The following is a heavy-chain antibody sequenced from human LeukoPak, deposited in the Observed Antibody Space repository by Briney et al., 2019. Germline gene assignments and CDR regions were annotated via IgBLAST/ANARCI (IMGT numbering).Heavy chain of an antibody. J-gene: IGHJ4*02. D-gene: IGHD4-17*01. CDR3: ARPHSYGSTYFDC. CDR1: GYTFTSYG. V-gene: IGHV1-18*01. CDR2: ISTYNGNT. Sequence: ASVKVSCKASGYTFTSYGLTWVRQAPGQGLEWMGWISTYNGNTYYAQGLQGRVSTTTDTSTSTAYMELRSLRSDDTAVYYCARPHSYGSTYFDCWGQGTLVTVSS.